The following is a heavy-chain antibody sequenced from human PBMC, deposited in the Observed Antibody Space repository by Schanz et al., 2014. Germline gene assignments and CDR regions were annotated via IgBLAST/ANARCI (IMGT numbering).Heavy chain of an antibody. CDR2: IFHILGIA. CDR1: GGIFSTYT. CDR3: ACAGAGEGAGSDADY. V-gene: IGHV1-69*02. Sequence: QVQLVQSGAEVKKPGTSVKVSCKASGGIFSTYTISWVRQAPGQGLECMGRIFHILGIANYAQKLQGRVTITTDKSTFTTYLDMNSLRSEDTAVYYCACAGAGEGAGSDADYWGQGTLVTVSS. J-gene: IGHJ4*02. D-gene: IGHD1-26*01.